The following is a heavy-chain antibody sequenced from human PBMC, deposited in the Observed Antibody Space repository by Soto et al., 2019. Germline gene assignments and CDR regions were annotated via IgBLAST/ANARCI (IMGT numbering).Heavy chain of an antibody. D-gene: IGHD5-18*01. CDR2: ISYDGSNT. V-gene: IGHV3-30*04. Sequence: QVQLVESGGGVVQPGRSLKLSCAASGFTFRTYAMHWVRQAPGKGLEWVAVISYDGSNTYYADSVKGRFTISRDNSKNTLYVQMNSLRTEDSAVYYCARDSETNGYSYDYFDYRGQGTLVTVSS. J-gene: IGHJ4*02. CDR1: GFTFRTYA. CDR3: ARDSETNGYSYDYFDY.